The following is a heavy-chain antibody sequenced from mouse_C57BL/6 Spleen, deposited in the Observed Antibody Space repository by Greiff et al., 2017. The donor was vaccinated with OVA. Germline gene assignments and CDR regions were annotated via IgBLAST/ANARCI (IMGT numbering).Heavy chain of an antibody. CDR3: AREGDFNY. J-gene: IGHJ2*01. CDR2: ISYDGSN. Sequence: DVQLQESGPGLVKPSQSLSLTCSVTGYSITSGYYWNWIRQFPGNKLEWMGYISYDGSNNYNPSLKNRISITRDTSKNQFFLKLNSVTTEDTATYYCAREGDFNYWGQGTTLTVSS. D-gene: IGHD3-3*01. V-gene: IGHV3-6*01. CDR1: GYSITSGYY.